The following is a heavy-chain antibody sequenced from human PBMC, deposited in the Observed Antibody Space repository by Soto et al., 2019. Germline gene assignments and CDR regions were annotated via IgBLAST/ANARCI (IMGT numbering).Heavy chain of an antibody. CDR2: IWYDGSNK. J-gene: IGHJ4*02. D-gene: IGHD3-3*01. CDR3: ARDQDFGVVMRHYFDY. V-gene: IGHV3-33*01. CDR1: GFTFSSYG. Sequence: GGSLRLSCAASGFTFSSYGMHWVRQAPGKGLEWVAVIWYDGSNKYYADSVKGRFTISRDNSKNTLYLQMNSLRAEDTAVYYCARDQDFGVVMRHYFDYWGQGTLVTVSS.